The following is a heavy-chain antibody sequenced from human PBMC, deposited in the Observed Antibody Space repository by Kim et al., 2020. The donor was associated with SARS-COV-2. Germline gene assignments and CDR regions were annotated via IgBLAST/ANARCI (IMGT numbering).Heavy chain of an antibody. CDR2: INHSGST. Sequence: SETLSLTCAVYGGSFSSYYWSWIRQPPGKGLEWIGEINHSGSTNYNPSLKSRVTISVDTSKNQFSLKLSSVTAADTAVYYCARGRGGTTVVTLGLGYYYYYGMDVWGQGTTVTVSS. J-gene: IGHJ6*02. CDR1: GGSFSSYY. V-gene: IGHV4-34*01. D-gene: IGHD4-17*01. CDR3: ARGRGGTTVVTLGLGYYYYYGMDV.